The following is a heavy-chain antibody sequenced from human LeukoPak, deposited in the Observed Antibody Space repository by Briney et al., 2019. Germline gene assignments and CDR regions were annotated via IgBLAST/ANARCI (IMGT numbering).Heavy chain of an antibody. Sequence: ASVKVSCKASGGTFSSYAISWVRQAPGQGLEWMGRINPNSGGTNYAQKFQGRVTMTRDTSISTAYMELSRLRSDDTAVYYCARGWNWRRGYYYYYMDVWGKGTTVTVSS. V-gene: IGHV1-2*06. CDR1: GGTFSSYA. J-gene: IGHJ6*03. CDR2: INPNSGGT. CDR3: ARGWNWRRGYYYYYMDV. D-gene: IGHD1-7*01.